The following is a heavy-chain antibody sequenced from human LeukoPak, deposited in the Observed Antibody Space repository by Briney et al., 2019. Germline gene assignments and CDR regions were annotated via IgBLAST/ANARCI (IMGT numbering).Heavy chain of an antibody. V-gene: IGHV4-30-2*01. J-gene: IGHJ5*02. D-gene: IGHD2-2*01. Sequence: SETLSLTCAVSGGSISIGGYSWSWIRQPPGKGLEWIGYIYHSGSTYYNPSLKSRVTISVDRSKNQFSLKLSSVTAADTAVYYCARVVGYCSSTSCLNWFDPWGQGTLVTVSS. CDR1: GGSISIGGYS. CDR3: ARVVGYCSSTSCLNWFDP. CDR2: IYHSGST.